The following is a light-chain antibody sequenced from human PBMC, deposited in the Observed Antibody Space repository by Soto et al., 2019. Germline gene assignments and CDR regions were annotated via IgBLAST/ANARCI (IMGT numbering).Light chain of an antibody. CDR1: QSVSSN. V-gene: IGKV3-15*01. J-gene: IGKJ5*01. CDR3: QQYEKWPPSIT. Sequence: ERVMTQSPATLSVSRGERATLCCRAGQSVSSNLAWHQQKPGQAPRLLIYGTSTRATGISARFSGGGSGTEFTLTISSLQSEDFAVYYCQQYEKWPPSITFGQGTRLEIK. CDR2: GTS.